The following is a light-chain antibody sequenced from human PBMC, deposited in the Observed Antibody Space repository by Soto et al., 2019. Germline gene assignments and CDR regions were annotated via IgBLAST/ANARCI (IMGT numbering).Light chain of an antibody. CDR1: QSISSN. J-gene: IGKJ4*01. V-gene: IGKV3-15*01. Sequence: EIVMTQSLVTLSVSPGERATLSCRAGQSISSNLAWYQKKPGQAPRLLIYGASARATGIPDRFSGSGSGTEFTLTISSLQSEDFAVYFCQQYDKWPLTFGGGTKV. CDR2: GAS. CDR3: QQYDKWPLT.